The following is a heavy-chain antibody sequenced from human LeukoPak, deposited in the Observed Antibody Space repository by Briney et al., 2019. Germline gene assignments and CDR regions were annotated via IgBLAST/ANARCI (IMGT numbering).Heavy chain of an antibody. V-gene: IGHV1-46*01. CDR1: GYTFTSYY. J-gene: IGHJ4*02. D-gene: IGHD2-15*01. CDR2: INPSGGST. Sequence: ASVKVSCKASGYTFTSYYMHWVRRAPGQGLEWMGIINPSGGSTSYAQKFQGRVTMTRDTSTSTVYMELSSLRSEDTAVYYCARDVQCSGGSCYSDYWGQGTLVTVSS. CDR3: ARDVQCSGGSCYSDY.